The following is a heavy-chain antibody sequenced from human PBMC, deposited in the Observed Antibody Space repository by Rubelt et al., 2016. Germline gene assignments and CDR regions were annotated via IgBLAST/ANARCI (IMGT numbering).Heavy chain of an antibody. CDR1: GGSISSSSYY. Sequence: QLQLQESGPGLVKPSETLSLTCTVSGGSISSSSYYWGWIRQPPGKGLEWIGSVYYSGSTYYNPSLKSRVTISIDTSKNQFSLKLSSVTAADTAVYYCARPDGVGTTWYWGQGTLVTVSS. V-gene: IGHV4-39*01. CDR2: VYYSGST. D-gene: IGHD1-26*01. J-gene: IGHJ4*02. CDR3: ARPDGVGTTWY.